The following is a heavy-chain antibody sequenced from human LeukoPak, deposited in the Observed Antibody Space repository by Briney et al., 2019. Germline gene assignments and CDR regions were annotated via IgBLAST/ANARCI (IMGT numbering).Heavy chain of an antibody. Sequence: SETLSLTCTVSGGSISSYYWSWIRQPPGKGLEWIGYIYYSGSTNYNPSLKSRVTISVDTSKNQFSLKLSSVTAADTAVYYCASANYDFWSGYGYWGQGTLVTVSS. CDR2: IYYSGST. V-gene: IGHV4-59*01. CDR3: ASANYDFWSGYGY. J-gene: IGHJ4*02. D-gene: IGHD3-3*01. CDR1: GGSISSYY.